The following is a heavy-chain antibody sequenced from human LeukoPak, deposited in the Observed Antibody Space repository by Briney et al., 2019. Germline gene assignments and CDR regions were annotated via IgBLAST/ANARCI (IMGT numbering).Heavy chain of an antibody. CDR3: ANGFLGAFDI. J-gene: IGHJ3*02. V-gene: IGHV3-23*01. Sequence: GGSLRLSCAASGFTFSSYAMSWVRQAPGKGLEWVSAIRGSGGSTYYADSVKGRFTISRGNSKNTLYPQMNSLRAEDTAVYYCANGFLGAFDIWGQGTMVTVSS. CDR1: GFTFSSYA. D-gene: IGHD6-25*01. CDR2: IRGSGGST.